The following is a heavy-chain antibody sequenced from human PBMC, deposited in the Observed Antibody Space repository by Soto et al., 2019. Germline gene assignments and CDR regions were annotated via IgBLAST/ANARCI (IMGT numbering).Heavy chain of an antibody. CDR2: IGGSGGST. CDR3: AKGKDIVLMVYSIDY. J-gene: IGHJ4*02. CDR1: GFTFSSYA. Sequence: GGSLRLSCAASGFTFSSYAMSWVRQAPGKGLEWVSAIGGSGGSTYYADSVKGRFTISRDNSKYTLYLQMNSLRAEDTAVYYCAKGKDIVLMVYSIDYWGQGTLVTVSS. V-gene: IGHV3-23*01. D-gene: IGHD2-8*01.